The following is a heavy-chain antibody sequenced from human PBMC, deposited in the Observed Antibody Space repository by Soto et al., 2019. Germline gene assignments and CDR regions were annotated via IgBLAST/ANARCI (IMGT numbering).Heavy chain of an antibody. D-gene: IGHD6-13*01. J-gene: IGHJ6*02. CDR2: TYYRSKWYN. CDR1: GDSVSSNSAA. Sequence: PSQTLSLTCAISGDSVSSNSAAWNWIRQSPSRGLEWLGRTYYRSKWYNDYAVSVKSRITINPDTSKNQFSLQLNSVTPEDTAVYYCARDHPAGITVGYSNHEDYYGMDVWGQGTTVTVSS. CDR3: ARDHPAGITVGYSNHEDYYGMDV. V-gene: IGHV6-1*01.